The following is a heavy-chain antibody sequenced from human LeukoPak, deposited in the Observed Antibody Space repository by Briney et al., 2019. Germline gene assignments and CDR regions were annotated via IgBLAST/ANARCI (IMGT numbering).Heavy chain of an antibody. Sequence: AGGSLRLSCAASGFTFSSYAMNWVRQAPGEGLEWVSAITGSGGNTFYADSVRGRFTISRDNSKNTLYLQMNSLRAEDTAIYYCAKGGSYWFNGAFDIWGQGTMVTVSS. D-gene: IGHD1-26*01. CDR3: AKGGSYWFNGAFDI. V-gene: IGHV3-23*01. J-gene: IGHJ3*02. CDR1: GFTFSSYA. CDR2: ITGSGGNT.